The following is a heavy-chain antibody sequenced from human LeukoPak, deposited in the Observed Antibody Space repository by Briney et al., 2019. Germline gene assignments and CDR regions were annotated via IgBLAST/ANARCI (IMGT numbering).Heavy chain of an antibody. CDR2: INHSGST. V-gene: IGHV4-34*01. Sequence: SENLSLTCAVYGGSSSGYYWSWIRQPPGKGLEWIGEINHSGSTNYNPSLKSRVTISVDTSKNQFSLKLSSVTAADTAVYYCARAPHYYYDSSGESYYYGMDVWGQGTTVTVSS. J-gene: IGHJ6*02. CDR3: ARAPHYYYDSSGESYYYGMDV. CDR1: GGSSSGYY. D-gene: IGHD3-22*01.